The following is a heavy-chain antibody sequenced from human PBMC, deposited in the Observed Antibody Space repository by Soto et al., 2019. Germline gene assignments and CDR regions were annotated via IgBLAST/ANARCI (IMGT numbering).Heavy chain of an antibody. Sequence: ASVKVSCKASGFVFTNYNFNWVRQAPGQSLEWMGRINAANGNTQYSQNFQGRVTFTSDASASTAFMELTNLRFEDKAMYYCATDYGSNWRLWGQGTLVTVS. CDR2: INAANGNT. D-gene: IGHD3-10*01. CDR3: ATDYGSNWRL. CDR1: GFVFTNYN. J-gene: IGHJ4*02. V-gene: IGHV1-3*01.